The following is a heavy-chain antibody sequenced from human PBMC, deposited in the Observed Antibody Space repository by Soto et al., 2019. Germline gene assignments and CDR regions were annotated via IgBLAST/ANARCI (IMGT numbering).Heavy chain of an antibody. J-gene: IGHJ4*02. V-gene: IGHV4-34*01. Sequence: QVQLQQWGAGLLKPSETLSLTCAVYGWSVSGYYWSWIRQPPGKGLECIGEINHSGSTNYNPSLKGRVTISVDTSKNQFSQKLSSVTAADTAVYDCARLGAEAGLPDYWGQGTLVTVSS. CDR3: ARLGAEAGLPDY. D-gene: IGHD6-13*01. CDR1: GWSVSGYY. CDR2: INHSGST.